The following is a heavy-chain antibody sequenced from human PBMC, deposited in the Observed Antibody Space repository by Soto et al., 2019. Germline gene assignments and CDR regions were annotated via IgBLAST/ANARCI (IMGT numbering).Heavy chain of an antibody. D-gene: IGHD2-15*01. V-gene: IGHV4-4*07. CDR1: GGSMDAHF. CDR2: IYISGTT. CDR3: ARINGGSPDF. Sequence: SETLSLTCTVSGGSMDAHFWSWIRQSAGKGLEWIGHIYISGTTMYNPSLKSRVTMSVDPPKNQLSLKLTSVTAADTAVYYCARINGGSPDFWGQGTLVTVSS. J-gene: IGHJ4*02.